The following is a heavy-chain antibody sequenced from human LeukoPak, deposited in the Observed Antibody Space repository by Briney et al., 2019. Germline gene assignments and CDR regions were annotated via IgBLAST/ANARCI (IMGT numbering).Heavy chain of an antibody. J-gene: IGHJ4*02. CDR3: ARVLRPAAPRALGY. Sequence: SVKVSCKASGGTFISYAISWVRQAPGQGLEWMGRIIPILGIANYAQKFQGRVTMTRDTSTSTVYMELSGLRSEDTAVYYCARVLRPAAPRALGYWGQGTLVTVS. V-gene: IGHV1-69*04. CDR1: GGTFISYA. CDR2: IIPILGIA. D-gene: IGHD2-2*01.